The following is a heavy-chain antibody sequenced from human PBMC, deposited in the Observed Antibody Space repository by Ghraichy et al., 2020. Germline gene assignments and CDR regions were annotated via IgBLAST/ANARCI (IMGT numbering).Heavy chain of an antibody. CDR2: ISDSGST. D-gene: IGHD3-16*01. Sequence: ETLSLTCTVSGGSISGYHWKWIRQSPQKGLEWIGYISDSGSTKYNPSLKSRVTISVDTSKNQFSLKLSSVTAADTAVYHCARRFGDAQGMDVWGQGTTVTVSS. V-gene: IGHV4-59*01. J-gene: IGHJ6*02. CDR3: ARRFGDAQGMDV. CDR1: GGSISGYH.